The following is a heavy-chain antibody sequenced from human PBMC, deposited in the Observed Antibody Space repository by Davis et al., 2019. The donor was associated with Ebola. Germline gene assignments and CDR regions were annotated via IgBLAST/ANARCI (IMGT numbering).Heavy chain of an antibody. CDR2: INPNTGGT. V-gene: IGHV1-2*06. D-gene: IGHD6-19*01. Sequence: ASVKVSCKTSGYTFTGYFIHWVRQAPGQGLEWMGRINPNTGGTSSPERFQGRVTLTRDTSTSTVYMELGRLQSDDTAIYYCARAYWYDSGGVNYWGQGTLVTVSS. CDR1: GYTFTGYF. CDR3: ARAYWYDSGGVNY. J-gene: IGHJ4*02.